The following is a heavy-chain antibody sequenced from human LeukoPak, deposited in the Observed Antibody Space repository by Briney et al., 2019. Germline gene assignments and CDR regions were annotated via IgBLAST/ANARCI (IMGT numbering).Heavy chain of an antibody. V-gene: IGHV1-18*01. CDR2: ISACNGNT. CDR1: GYTFTSYG. Sequence: ASVKVSCKASGYTFTSYGIRWVRQAPGQRLEWMGWISACNGNTKYSQKLQGRVTMTTDTSTSTAYMELRSLRSDDTAVYYCAGDRGVYSGSKFDYWGQGTLVTVSS. D-gene: IGHD5-12*01. CDR3: AGDRGVYSGSKFDY. J-gene: IGHJ4*02.